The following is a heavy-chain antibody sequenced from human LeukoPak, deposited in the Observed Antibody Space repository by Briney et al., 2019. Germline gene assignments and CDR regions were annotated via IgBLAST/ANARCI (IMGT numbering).Heavy chain of an antibody. Sequence: ASVKVSCKASGYTFTSYYMHWVRQAPGQGLEWMGIINPSGGSTSYAQKFQGRVTMTRDTSTSTVYMELSSLRSEDTAVYYCAGEGHAAAGTPDAFDIWGQGTMVTVSS. CDR3: AGEGHAAAGTPDAFDI. CDR2: INPSGGST. CDR1: GYTFTSYY. D-gene: IGHD6-13*01. V-gene: IGHV1-46*01. J-gene: IGHJ3*02.